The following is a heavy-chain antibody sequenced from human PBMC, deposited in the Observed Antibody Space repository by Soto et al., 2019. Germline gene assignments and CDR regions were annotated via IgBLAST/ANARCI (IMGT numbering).Heavy chain of an antibody. CDR1: GFTFDNYV. CDR3: AKVDDWNKARCFDR. CDR2: ISGNSGFT. J-gene: IGHJ5*02. D-gene: IGHD1-1*01. Sequence: EVQLLESGGGLVQPGGSLRVSCVASGFTFDNYVMTWVRQAPGKGLEWVSAISGNSGFTWYADSVKGRFTLSRDNFKNTLSLEMNNPRAEDTAVYFCAKVDDWNKARCFDRWGQGTLVTVSS. V-gene: IGHV3-23*01.